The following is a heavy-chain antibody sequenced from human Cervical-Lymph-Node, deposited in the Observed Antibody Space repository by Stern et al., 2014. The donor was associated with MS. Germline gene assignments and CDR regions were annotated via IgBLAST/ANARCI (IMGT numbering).Heavy chain of an antibody. V-gene: IGHV4-4*07. D-gene: IGHD2-2*01. J-gene: IGHJ6*01. Sequence: MQLVESGPGLVKPSETLSLTCTVSGGSTSSYYWSWIRQPAGKGLEWIGRSHISGGTNYNPSLKSRVTMSIDTSKNQLSLNLSFVTAADTAVYYCARSPSNGMDVWGQGTTVTVSS. CDR1: GGSTSSYY. CDR3: ARSPSNGMDV. CDR2: SHISGGT.